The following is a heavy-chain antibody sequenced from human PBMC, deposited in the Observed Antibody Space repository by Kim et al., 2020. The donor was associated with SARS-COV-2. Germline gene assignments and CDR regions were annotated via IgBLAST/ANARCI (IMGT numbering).Heavy chain of an antibody. CDR1: GFTFSSYA. V-gene: IGHV3-23*01. Sequence: GGSLRLSCAASGFTFSSYAMSWVRQAPGKGLEWVSAISGSGGSTYYADSVKGRFTISRDNSKNTLYLQMNSLRAEDTAVYYCAKDDDYYGSGRRDAFDIWGQGTMVTVSS. J-gene: IGHJ3*02. CDR2: ISGSGGST. D-gene: IGHD3-10*01. CDR3: AKDDDYYGSGRRDAFDI.